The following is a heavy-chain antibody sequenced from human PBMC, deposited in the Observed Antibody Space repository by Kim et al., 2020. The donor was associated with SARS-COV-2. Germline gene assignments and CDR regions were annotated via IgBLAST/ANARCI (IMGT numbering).Heavy chain of an antibody. CDR3: ARVVVAARSNWFDP. V-gene: IGHV4-39*07. CDR1: GGSISSSSYY. D-gene: IGHD6-13*01. CDR2: IYYSGST. Sequence: SETLSLTCTVSGGSISSSSYYWGWIRQPPGKGLEWIVSIYYSGSTYYNPSLKSRVTISVDTSKNQFSLKLSSVTAADTAVYYCARVVVAARSNWFDPWGQGTLVTVSS. J-gene: IGHJ5*02.